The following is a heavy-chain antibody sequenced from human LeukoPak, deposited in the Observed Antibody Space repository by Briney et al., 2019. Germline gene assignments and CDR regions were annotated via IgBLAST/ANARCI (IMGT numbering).Heavy chain of an antibody. CDR3: ARGGDRVDGEGFDY. CDR2: MNPNSGNT. CDR1: GYTFTSYD. J-gene: IGHJ4*02. V-gene: IGHV1-8*01. D-gene: IGHD3-10*01. Sequence: WASVKVSCKASGYTFTSYDINWVRQATGQGLEWMGWMNPNSGNTGYAQKFQGRVTMTTDTSTSTAYMELRSLRSDDTAVYYCARGGDRVDGEGFDYWGQGTLVTVSS.